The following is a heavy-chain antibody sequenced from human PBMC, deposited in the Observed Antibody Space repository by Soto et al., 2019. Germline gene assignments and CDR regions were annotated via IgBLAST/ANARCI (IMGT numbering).Heavy chain of an antibody. J-gene: IGHJ5*02. CDR1: GSTFTSYD. V-gene: IGHV1-8*01. Sequence: QVQLVQSGAEVKKPGASVKVSCKASGSTFTSYDINWVRQATGQGLEWMGWMNPNSGNTGYAQKFQGRVTMTRNTSISTAYMELSSLRSEDTAVYYCARYLAVAGYNWFDPWGLGTLVTVSS. D-gene: IGHD6-19*01. CDR2: MNPNSGNT. CDR3: ARYLAVAGYNWFDP.